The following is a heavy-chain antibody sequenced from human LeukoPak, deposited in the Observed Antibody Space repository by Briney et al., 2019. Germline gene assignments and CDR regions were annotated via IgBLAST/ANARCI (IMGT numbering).Heavy chain of an antibody. V-gene: IGHV1-69*13. CDR2: IIPIFGTA. CDR3: ARSYSCSWQPNRKYNWFDP. D-gene: IGHD6-13*01. J-gene: IGHJ5*02. Sequence: ASVKVSYKASGGTFSSYAISWVRQAPGQGLEWMGGIIPIFGTANYAQKFQGRVTITADESTSTAYMELSSLRSEDTAVYYCARSYSCSWQPNRKYNWFDPWGQGTLVTVSS. CDR1: GGTFSSYA.